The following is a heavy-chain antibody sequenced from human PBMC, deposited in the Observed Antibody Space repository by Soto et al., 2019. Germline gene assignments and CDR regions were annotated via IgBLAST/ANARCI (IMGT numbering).Heavy chain of an antibody. CDR1: GFTFSNAW. D-gene: IGHD6-6*01. J-gene: IGHJ6*03. CDR2: IKSKTDGGTT. CDR3: TTISSSSEEPGLVYYYYYMDV. Sequence: GGSLRLSCAASGFTFSNAWMSWVRQAPGKGLEWVGRIKSKTDGGTTDYAAPVKGRFTISRDDSKNTLYLQMNSLKTEDTAVYYCTTISSSSEEPGLVYYYYYMDVWGKGTTVTVSS. V-gene: IGHV3-15*01.